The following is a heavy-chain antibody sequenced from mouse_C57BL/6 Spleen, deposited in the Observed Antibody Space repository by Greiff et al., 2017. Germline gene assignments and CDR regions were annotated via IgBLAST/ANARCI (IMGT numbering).Heavy chain of an antibody. Sequence: VQLQQSGAELVRPGASVKLSCTASGFNIKDDYMHWVKQRPEQGLEWIGWIDPENGDTEYASKFQGKATITADTSSNTAYLQLSSLTSEDTAVYYCTTQGACYGSSYGWAYWGQGTLVTVSA. CDR2: IDPENGDT. J-gene: IGHJ3*01. V-gene: IGHV14-4*01. CDR1: GFNIKDDY. D-gene: IGHD1-1*01. CDR3: TTQGACYGSSYGWAY.